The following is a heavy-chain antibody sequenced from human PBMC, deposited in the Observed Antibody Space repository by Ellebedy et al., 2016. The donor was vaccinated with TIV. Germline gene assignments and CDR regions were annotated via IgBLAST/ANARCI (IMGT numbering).Heavy chain of an antibody. CDR1: GGSLSRYY. CDR2: IDHSGRT. CDR3: ARSWNYANWFDP. V-gene: IGHV4-34*01. Sequence: SQTLSLTCAVYGGSLSRYYWTWIRQSPGKGLEWIGEIDHSGRTNYSPSLTSRVTVSVDTSKKQFFLNLSSVTAADTAVYYCARSWNYANWFDPWGQGTLVTVSS. D-gene: IGHD1-7*01. J-gene: IGHJ5*02.